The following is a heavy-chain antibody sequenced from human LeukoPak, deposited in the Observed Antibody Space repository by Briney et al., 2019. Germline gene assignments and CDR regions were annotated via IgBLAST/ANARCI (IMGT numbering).Heavy chain of an antibody. D-gene: IGHD1-26*01. CDR3: VKDGDDSGSYLVY. V-gene: IGHV3-30*02. CDR1: RFTFSSYG. Sequence: GGSLRLSCAASRFTFSSYGMHWVRQAPGKGLEWVAFIPYDGNNKYYADSVKGRFTISRDNSKNTLYLQMNSLRAEDTTVYYCVKDGDDSGSYLVYWGQGTLVTVSS. CDR2: IPYDGNNK. J-gene: IGHJ4*02.